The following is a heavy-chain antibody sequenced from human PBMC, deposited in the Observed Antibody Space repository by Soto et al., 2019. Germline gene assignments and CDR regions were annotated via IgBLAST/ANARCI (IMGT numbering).Heavy chain of an antibody. J-gene: IGHJ6*02. Sequence: QVQLQGSGPRLVKPSQTLSLTCSVSGASISSGAYFWTWIRHHPGKGLEWIGYIYYSVSTSYTYQNPSLQSRVTIPVHTSKDLDSRRLNSVTAGDSSTSFGAIAKDPETSGKCRIRDYSLAMEVGCRASTVFFSS. CDR2: IYYSVST. V-gene: IGHV4-31*03. D-gene: IGHD6-13*01. CDR1: GASISSGAYF. CDR3: AIAKDPETSGKCRIRDYSLAMEV.